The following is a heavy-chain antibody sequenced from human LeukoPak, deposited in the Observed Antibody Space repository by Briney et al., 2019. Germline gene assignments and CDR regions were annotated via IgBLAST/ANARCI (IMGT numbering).Heavy chain of an antibody. J-gene: IGHJ4*02. CDR1: GGSISGSTYY. Sequence: PSETLSLTCTVSGGSISGSTYYWGWNRQPPGTGREGVGSIFYSGNTYYNPSLKSRVTLSVDTSKNQFSLKLSSVTAADTAVYYCASATQLWLPTLFDYWGQGTLVTVSS. V-gene: IGHV4-39*01. CDR2: IFYSGNT. CDR3: ASATQLWLPTLFDY. D-gene: IGHD5-18*01.